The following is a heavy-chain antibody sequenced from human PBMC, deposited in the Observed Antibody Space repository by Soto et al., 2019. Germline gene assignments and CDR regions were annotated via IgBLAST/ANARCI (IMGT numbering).Heavy chain of an antibody. CDR3: AVDYDSSPPYCFDY. V-gene: IGHV3-21*04. D-gene: IGHD3-22*01. Sequence: GGSLRLSCAASGFTFSSYSMNWVRQAPGKGLEWVSSISSSSSYIYYADSVKGRFTISRDNAKNSLYLQMNSLRAEDTAVYYCAVDYDSSPPYCFDYWGQGTLVTVSS. CDR1: GFTFSSYS. CDR2: ISSSSSYI. J-gene: IGHJ4*02.